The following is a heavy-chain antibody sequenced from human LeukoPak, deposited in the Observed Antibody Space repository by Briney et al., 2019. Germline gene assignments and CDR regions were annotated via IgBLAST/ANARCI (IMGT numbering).Heavy chain of an antibody. CDR3: ARDPAPLGY. J-gene: IGHJ4*02. D-gene: IGHD2-2*01. Sequence: GGSLRLFCAASGFTFSSYEMNWVRQAPGKGLEWVSYIGSSGSTIYYADSVKGRFTISRDNAKNSLYLQMNSLRAEDTAVYYCARDPAPLGYWGQGTLVTVSS. V-gene: IGHV3-48*03. CDR2: IGSSGSTI. CDR1: GFTFSSYE.